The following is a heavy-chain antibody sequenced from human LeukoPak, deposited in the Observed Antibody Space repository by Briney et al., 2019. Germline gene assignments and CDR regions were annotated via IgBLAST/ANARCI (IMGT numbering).Heavy chain of an antibody. V-gene: IGHV3-23*01. CDR2: ISDSGGST. CDR1: GFTFSCYA. CDR3: SKWGYCSGKNNAFDI. J-gene: IGHJ3*02. Sequence: GGSLRLSCAASGFTFSCYAMSWVRQAPGKGLECVSAISDSGGSTYYADSVKGRFTISRDNSRSTLYLQLNSLRAEDTAVYYCSKWGYCSGKNNAFDIWGQGTMVTVSS. D-gene: IGHD3-10*01.